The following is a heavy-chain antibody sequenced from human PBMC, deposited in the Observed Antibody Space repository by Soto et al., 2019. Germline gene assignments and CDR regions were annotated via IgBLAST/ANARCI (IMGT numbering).Heavy chain of an antibody. D-gene: IGHD3-9*01. CDR3: ARAPSNYNLLTPSPFDS. CDR1: GGAISSGGYY. J-gene: IGHJ4*02. Sequence: SETLSLTCTVSGGAISSGGYYWSCIRQHPGNRLESIGYIHYSGGTYYNPAFKSRITISVDTSKNQASLTLSAVSGADTAVWFCARAPSNYNLLTPSPFDSWGKGTLVTVSS. V-gene: IGHV4-31*03. CDR2: IHYSGGT.